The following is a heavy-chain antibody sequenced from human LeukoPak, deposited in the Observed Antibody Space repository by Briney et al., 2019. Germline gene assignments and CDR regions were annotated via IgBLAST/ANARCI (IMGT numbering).Heavy chain of an antibody. Sequence: SETLSLTCTVSGGSISSGGYYWSWIRQHPGKGLEWIGYIYYSGSTYYNPSLKSRVTMSVDTSNNQFFLKLSSVTAADTAVYYCARVLYSSSSERSWFDPWGQGTLVTVSS. J-gene: IGHJ5*02. D-gene: IGHD6-6*01. V-gene: IGHV4-31*03. CDR3: ARVLYSSSSERSWFDP. CDR2: IYYSGST. CDR1: GGSISSGGYY.